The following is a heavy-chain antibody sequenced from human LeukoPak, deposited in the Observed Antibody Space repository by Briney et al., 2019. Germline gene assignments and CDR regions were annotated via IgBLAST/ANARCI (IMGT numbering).Heavy chain of an antibody. CDR2: ITGSGDGT. J-gene: IGHJ4*02. CDR3: VKGFVHPTYYFEY. CDR1: GSTFSSYA. D-gene: IGHD3-10*01. Sequence: GGSLRLTCAASGSTFSSYAMMWVRQSPEKGLEWVSSITGSGDGTYYADSVRGRFTISRDNSKNTLYLQMNILRAEDTAVYFCVKGFVHPTYYFEYWGQGTLVTVCS. V-gene: IGHV3-23*01.